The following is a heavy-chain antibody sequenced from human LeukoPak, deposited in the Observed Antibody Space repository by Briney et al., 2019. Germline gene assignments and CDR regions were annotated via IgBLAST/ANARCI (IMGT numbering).Heavy chain of an antibody. CDR3: ARGHRTGIVGARDAFDI. Sequence: GSLRLSCAASGFTFSSYGMHWVRQAPGKGLEWVAVIWYDGSNKYYADSVKGRFTIPRDNSKNTLYLQMNSLRAGDTAVYYCARGHRTGIVGARDAFDIWGQGTMVTVSS. V-gene: IGHV3-33*01. CDR1: GFTFSSYG. D-gene: IGHD1-26*01. J-gene: IGHJ3*02. CDR2: IWYDGSNK.